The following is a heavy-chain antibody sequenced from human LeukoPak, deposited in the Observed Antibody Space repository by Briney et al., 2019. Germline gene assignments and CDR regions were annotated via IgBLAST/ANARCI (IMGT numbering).Heavy chain of an antibody. CDR2: IYYSGST. CDR1: GGSISSSDYY. CDR3: ARHSAHSSTNDAFDM. D-gene: IGHD6-13*01. J-gene: IGHJ3*02. Sequence: SETLSLTCTVSGGSISSSDYYWSWIRQPPGKGLEWIGYIYYSGSTSYNPSLKSRVTISVDTSKNQFSLKLTSVTAADTAVYYCARHSAHSSTNDAFDMWGQGTLVIVSS. V-gene: IGHV4-30-4*02.